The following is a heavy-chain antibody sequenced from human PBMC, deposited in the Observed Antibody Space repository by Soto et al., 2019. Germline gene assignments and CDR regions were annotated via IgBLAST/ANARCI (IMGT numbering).Heavy chain of an antibody. J-gene: IGHJ4*02. CDR1: GFTFSNAW. Sequence: EVQLVESGGGLVKPGGSLRLSCAASGFTFSNAWMNWVRQAPGKGLEWVGRIKSKTDGGTTDYAAPVKGRFTISRDDSKNTLYLQMNSLKTEDTAVYYCPTGVAAAGTGGSDYWGQGTLVTVSS. CDR3: PTGVAAAGTGGSDY. V-gene: IGHV3-15*07. D-gene: IGHD6-13*01. CDR2: IKSKTDGGTT.